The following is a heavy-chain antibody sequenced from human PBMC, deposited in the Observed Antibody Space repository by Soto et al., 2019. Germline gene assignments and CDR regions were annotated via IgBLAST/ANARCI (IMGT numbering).Heavy chain of an antibody. Sequence: EVQLLESGGGLVQSGGSLRVSCAASGFTFSSHAMSWVRQAPGKGLEWVAGITGSGGSTYYADSVKGRLTISRDNSKNTVYLQMNSLRAEDTAVYYCAKDLKIPLWGGFDQWGQGSLVTVSS. D-gene: IGHD3-16*01. CDR2: ITGSGGST. CDR1: GFTFSSHA. J-gene: IGHJ4*02. CDR3: AKDLKIPLWGGFDQ. V-gene: IGHV3-23*01.